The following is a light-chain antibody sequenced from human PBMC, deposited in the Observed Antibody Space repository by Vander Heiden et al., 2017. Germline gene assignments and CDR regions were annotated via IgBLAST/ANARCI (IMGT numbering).Light chain of an antibody. CDR1: KLGKKY. J-gene: IGLJ2*01. CDR2: QNT. V-gene: IGLV3-1*01. CDR3: QAWDSSTAV. Sequence: SYELTPPPSVSFSPGQTATIACSGDKLGKKYTPWYQQKPGQSPVLVIYQNTKRPSGIPERFSGSNSGSTATLTISGTQAMDEADYYCQAWDSSTAVFGGGTKLSVL.